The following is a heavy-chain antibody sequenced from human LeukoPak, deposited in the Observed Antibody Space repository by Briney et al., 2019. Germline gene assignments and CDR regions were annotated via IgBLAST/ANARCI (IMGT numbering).Heavy chain of an antibody. CDR2: ISAYNGNT. CDR3: ARDSTVVSFKDY. J-gene: IGHJ4*02. V-gene: IGHV1-18*04. D-gene: IGHD2-21*01. Sequence: ASVKVSCKASGYTFTSYYMHWVRQAPGQGLEWMGWISAYNGNTNYAQKLQGRVTMTTDTSTSTAYMELRSLRSDDTAVYYCARDSTVVSFKDYWGQGTLVTVSS. CDR1: GYTFTSYY.